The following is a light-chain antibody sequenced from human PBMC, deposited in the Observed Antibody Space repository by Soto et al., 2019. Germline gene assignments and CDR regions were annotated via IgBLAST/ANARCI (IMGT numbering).Light chain of an antibody. Sequence: HSALTQPPSVSGAPGQRVTSSCPRSSSNIGAGYDGHWYQQLPGTAPKLLIHGNSNRPSGVPDRFSGSKSGTSAALAITGLQAEDEGDYYCQSYDSSLSGSRVFGVGTKVTV. CDR1: SSNIGAGYD. CDR2: GNS. J-gene: IGLJ1*01. CDR3: QSYDSSLSGSRV. V-gene: IGLV1-40*01.